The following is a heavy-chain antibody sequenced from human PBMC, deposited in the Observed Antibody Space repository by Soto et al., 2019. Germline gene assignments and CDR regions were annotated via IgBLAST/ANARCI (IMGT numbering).Heavy chain of an antibody. CDR3: AAVLYFGRGWGNGGDLDI. J-gene: IGHJ3*02. Sequence: SVKVSCKTSGFTLTSSAVPWVRQARGQRLEWIGWIVVGSGNTNYAQRFQERVSITRDMSTSTAYMELRSLRSEDTAVHYCAAVLYFGRGWGNGGDLDIWRQGKMVT. CDR2: IVVGSGNT. V-gene: IGHV1-58*01. CDR1: GFTLTSSA. D-gene: IGHD3-16*01.